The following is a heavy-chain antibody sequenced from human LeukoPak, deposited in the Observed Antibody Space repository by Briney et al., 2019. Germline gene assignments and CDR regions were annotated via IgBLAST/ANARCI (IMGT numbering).Heavy chain of an antibody. CDR2: IKSKTDGGTT. D-gene: IGHD3-22*01. V-gene: IGHV3-15*01. CDR3: TTDYYDSSGYGPFDY. J-gene: IGHJ4*02. Sequence: GGSLRLSCAASGFTFSNAWMSWVRRAPGKGLEWVGRIKSKTDGGTTDYAAPVKGRFTISRDDSKNTLYLQMNSLKTEDTAVYYCTTDYYDSSGYGPFDYWGQGTLVTVSS. CDR1: GFTFSNAW.